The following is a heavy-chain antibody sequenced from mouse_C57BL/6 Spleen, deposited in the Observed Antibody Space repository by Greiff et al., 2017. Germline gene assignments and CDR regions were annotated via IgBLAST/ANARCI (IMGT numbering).Heavy chain of an antibody. D-gene: IGHD1-1*01. CDR3: ARGGAYGSSHFDY. Sequence: EVKLQESGGGLVKPGGSLKLSCAASGFTFSDYGMHWVRQVPEKGLEWVAYISSGSSTIYYADTVKGRFTISRDNAKNTLFLQMTSLRSEDTAMYYCARGGAYGSSHFDYWGQGTTLTVSS. CDR1: GFTFSDYG. CDR2: ISSGSSTI. V-gene: IGHV5-17*01. J-gene: IGHJ2*01.